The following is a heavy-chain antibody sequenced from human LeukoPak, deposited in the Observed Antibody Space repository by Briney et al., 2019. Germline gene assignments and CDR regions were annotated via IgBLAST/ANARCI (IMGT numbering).Heavy chain of an antibody. CDR2: ISWNSGSI. CDR1: GFTFDDYA. CDR3: AKALRYYDSSGYYHWYFDL. Sequence: PGRSLRLSCAASGFTFDDYAMHWVRQAPGKGLEWVSGISWNSGSIGYADSVKGRFTISRDNAKNSLYLQMNSLRAEDTALCYCAKALRYYDSSGYYHWYFDLWGRGTLVTVSS. J-gene: IGHJ2*01. V-gene: IGHV3-9*01. D-gene: IGHD3-22*01.